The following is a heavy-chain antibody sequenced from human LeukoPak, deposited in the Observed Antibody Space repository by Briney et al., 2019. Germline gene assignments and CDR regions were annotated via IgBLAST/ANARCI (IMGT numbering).Heavy chain of an antibody. V-gene: IGHV4-61*02. CDR3: ARQYSDILTGYHRGELYWYFDL. Sequence: PSETLSLTCTVSGGSISSGSYYWSWIRQPAGKGLEWIGRIYSSGSTNYNPSLKIRVTISLDTSKNQFSLKLSSVTAADTAVYYCARQYSDILTGYHRGELYWYFDLWGRGTLVTVSS. D-gene: IGHD3-9*01. CDR2: IYSSGST. CDR1: GGSISSGSYY. J-gene: IGHJ2*01.